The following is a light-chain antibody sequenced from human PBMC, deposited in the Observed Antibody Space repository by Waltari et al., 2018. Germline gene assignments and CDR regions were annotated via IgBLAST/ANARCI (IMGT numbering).Light chain of an antibody. CDR3: HRYDYVWT. V-gene: IGKV3-20*01. Sequence: VLTLSPGTLSLSPGDRAILSCTASESVTTNYLAWFQQRPGQAPRLLIYRASIRAAGVPDRFSGSGSGTDFSLTIRRLEPEDFAMYYCHRYDYVWTFGQGTKVEI. CDR1: ESVTTNY. J-gene: IGKJ1*01. CDR2: RAS.